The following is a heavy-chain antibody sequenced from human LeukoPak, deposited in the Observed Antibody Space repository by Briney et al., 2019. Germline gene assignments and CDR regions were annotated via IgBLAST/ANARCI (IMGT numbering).Heavy chain of an antibody. J-gene: IGHJ4*02. CDR3: ARPLSSGSPQGLPTSPHLDY. D-gene: IGHD3-10*01. Sequence: GGSHTLSCAASGFAFSTYSMNWVRQAPGKGLEWVSSISSSGSYIYSPDSLKGRFTISRDNAKNSLYLQMNSLRAEDTAVYYCARPLSSGSPQGLPTSPHLDYWGQGTLLTVTS. CDR1: GFAFSTYS. CDR2: ISSSGSYI. V-gene: IGHV3-21*01.